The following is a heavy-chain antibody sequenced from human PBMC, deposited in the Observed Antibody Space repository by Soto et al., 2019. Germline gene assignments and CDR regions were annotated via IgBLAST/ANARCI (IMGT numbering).Heavy chain of an antibody. V-gene: IGHV1-69*13. J-gene: IGHJ4*02. D-gene: IGHD2-15*01. CDR3: ASSGNRYCSGGSCHRYLFAF. Sequence: SVKVSCKASGGTFSSYAISWVRQAPGQGLEWMGGIIPIFGTANYAQKFQGRVTITADESTSTAYMELSSLRSEDTAVYYCASSGNRYCSGGSCHRYLFAFWGQGTLVPGSA. CDR1: GGTFSSYA. CDR2: IIPIFGTA.